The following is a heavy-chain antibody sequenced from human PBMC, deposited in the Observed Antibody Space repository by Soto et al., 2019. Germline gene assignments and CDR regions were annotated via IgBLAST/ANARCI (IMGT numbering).Heavy chain of an antibody. Sequence: QVQLVQSGAEVKKPGSSVKVSCKASGGTFSSYAISWVRQAPGQGLDWMGGIIPIFGTANYAQKFQGRVTIIADESTSTADMELSSLRSEDTAVYYCAAPPGVGAPTSHFDYWGQGTQVTVSS. CDR3: AAPPGVGAPTSHFDY. J-gene: IGHJ4*02. D-gene: IGHD1-26*01. V-gene: IGHV1-69*01. CDR1: GGTFSSYA. CDR2: IIPIFGTA.